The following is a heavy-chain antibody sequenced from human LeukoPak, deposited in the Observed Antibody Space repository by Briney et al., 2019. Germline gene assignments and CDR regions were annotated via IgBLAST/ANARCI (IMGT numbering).Heavy chain of an antibody. CDR3: AREIAATGAAVDY. CDR2: INCITGDT. D-gene: IGHD6-13*01. CDR1: GYTFTDYY. J-gene: IGHJ4*02. Sequence: ASVRVPCKASGYTFTDYYIHWVRQAPRQGLEWMGRINCITGDTRSAQKFQGRVTMTRDTSISTAYMQLSSLRSDDTAVYYCAREIAATGAAVDYWGQGILVTVSS. V-gene: IGHV1-2*06.